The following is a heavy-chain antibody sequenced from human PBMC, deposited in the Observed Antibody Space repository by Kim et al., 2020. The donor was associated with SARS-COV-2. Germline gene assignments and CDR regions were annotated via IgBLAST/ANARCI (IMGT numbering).Heavy chain of an antibody. J-gene: IGHJ6*03. V-gene: IGHV3-48*03. CDR3: ARVSAARIYYYYYYMDV. D-gene: IGHD2-15*01. Sequence: GGSLRLSCAASGFTFSSYEMNWVRQAPGKGLEWVSYISSSGSTIYYADSVKGRFTISRDNAKNSLYLQMNSLRAEDTAVYYCARVSAARIYYYYYYMDVWGKGTTVTVSS. CDR2: ISSSGSTI. CDR1: GFTFSSYE.